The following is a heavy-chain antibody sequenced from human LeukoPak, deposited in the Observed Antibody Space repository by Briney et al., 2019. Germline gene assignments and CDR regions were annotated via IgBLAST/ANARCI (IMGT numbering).Heavy chain of an antibody. Sequence: ASVKVSCKASGYTFTSYDINWVRQATGQGLEWMGWMNPNSGDTGYAQKFQGRVTITRNTSIGTAYMELSSLRSEDTAVYYCARGRSWTSSGSYFYFDYWGQGTLVTVSS. CDR1: GYTFTSYD. V-gene: IGHV1-8*01. D-gene: IGHD1-26*01. CDR3: ARGRSWTSSGSYFYFDY. J-gene: IGHJ4*02. CDR2: MNPNSGDT.